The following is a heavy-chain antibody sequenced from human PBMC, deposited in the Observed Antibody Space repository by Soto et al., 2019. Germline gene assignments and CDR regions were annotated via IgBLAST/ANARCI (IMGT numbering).Heavy chain of an antibody. Sequence: ASVKVSCKASGYTFTSYYMHWVRQAPGQGLEWMGIINPSGGSTSYAQKFQGRVTMTRDTSTSTVYMELSSLRSEDTAVYYCARGSGARTYYYDSSGPVDYWGQGTRGTVSA. CDR3: ARGSGARTYYYDSSGPVDY. CDR2: INPSGGST. D-gene: IGHD3-22*01. CDR1: GYTFTSYY. V-gene: IGHV1-46*01. J-gene: IGHJ4*02.